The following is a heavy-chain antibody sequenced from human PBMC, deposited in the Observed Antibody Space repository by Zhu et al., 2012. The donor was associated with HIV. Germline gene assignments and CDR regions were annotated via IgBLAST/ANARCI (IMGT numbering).Heavy chain of an antibody. V-gene: IGHV4-39*02. CDR1: GGSISDNNYY. J-gene: IGHJ5*02. D-gene: IGHD6-13*01. CDR3: ARPRAAAGTRWFDP. Sequence: QVQLQESGPGLVKTSETLSLNCAVSGGSISDNNYYWGWIRQPPGKGLEWIGSIHYTGSIYYNPSLKSRVTISVDTSKNHLSLKLRSVTAADTAVYYCARPRAAAGTRWFDPWGQGIRGHRLL. CDR2: IHYTGSI.